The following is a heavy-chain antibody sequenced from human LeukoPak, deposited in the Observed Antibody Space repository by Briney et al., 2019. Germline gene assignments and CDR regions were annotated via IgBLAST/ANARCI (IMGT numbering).Heavy chain of an antibody. J-gene: IGHJ4*02. CDR2: IYYSGST. D-gene: IGHD6-19*01. Sequence: PSETLSLTCTVSVGSISSSSYYWGWIRQPPGKGLEWIGSIYYSGSTYYNPSLKSRVTISVDTSKNQFSLKLSSVTAADTAVYYCARHGTRGGWFPFFDYWGQGTLVTVSS. CDR1: VGSISSSSYY. V-gene: IGHV4-39*01. CDR3: ARHGTRGGWFPFFDY.